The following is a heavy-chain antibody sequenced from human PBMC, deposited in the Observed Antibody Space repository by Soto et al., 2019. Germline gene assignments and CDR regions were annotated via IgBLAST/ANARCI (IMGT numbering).Heavy chain of an antibody. CDR3: AADRASEGPAALNWFDP. CDR1: GFTFTSSA. CDR2: IVVGSGNT. V-gene: IGHV1-58*01. D-gene: IGHD2-2*01. Sequence: GASVKVSCKASGFTFTSSAVQWVRQARGQRLEWIGWIVVGSGNTNYAQKFQERVTITRDMSTSTAYMELSSLRSEDTAVYYCAADRASEGPAALNWFDPWGQGTLVTVSS. J-gene: IGHJ5*02.